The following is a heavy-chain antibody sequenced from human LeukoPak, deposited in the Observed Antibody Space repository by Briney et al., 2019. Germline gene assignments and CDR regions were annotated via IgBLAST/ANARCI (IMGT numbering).Heavy chain of an antibody. J-gene: IGHJ4*02. CDR3: ARARRDGYPNDY. V-gene: IGHV1-69*05. CDR1: GGTFSSYA. D-gene: IGHD5-24*01. CDR2: IIPIFGTA. Sequence: SVKVSCKASGGTFSSYAISWVRQAPGQGLEWMGGIIPIFGTANYAQKFQGRVTITTDESTSTAYMELSSLRSEDTAVYYCARARRDGYPNDYWGQGTLVTVSS.